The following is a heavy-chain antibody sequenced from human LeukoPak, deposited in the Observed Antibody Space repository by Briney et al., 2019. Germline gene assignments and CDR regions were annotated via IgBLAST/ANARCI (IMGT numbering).Heavy chain of an antibody. Sequence: PGGSLRLSCAASGFIVSSNYVSWVRQAPGKGLEWVSIIYSGGGTYYADSVKGRFTISRDNSKNTLHLQMNSLRAEDTAVYYCATSGYRYYFDYWGQGTLVTVSS. CDR2: IYSGGGT. CDR1: GFIVSSNY. V-gene: IGHV3-53*01. J-gene: IGHJ4*02. D-gene: IGHD3-22*01. CDR3: ATSGYRYYFDY.